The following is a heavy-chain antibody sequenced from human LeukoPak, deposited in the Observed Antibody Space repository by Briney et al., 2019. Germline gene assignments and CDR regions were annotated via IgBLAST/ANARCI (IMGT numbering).Heavy chain of an antibody. CDR3: ANAYSSGWYYFDY. V-gene: IGHV3-23*01. Sequence: GGSLRLSCAASGVTFSSYAMSWVRQAPGKGLEWVWVISGSDGSTYYADSVKGRFPISRDNSKITLYLQMNSLRAEDTAVYYCANAYSSGWYYFDYWGQGTLVTVSS. CDR2: ISGSDGST. CDR1: GVTFSSYA. J-gene: IGHJ4*02. D-gene: IGHD6-19*01.